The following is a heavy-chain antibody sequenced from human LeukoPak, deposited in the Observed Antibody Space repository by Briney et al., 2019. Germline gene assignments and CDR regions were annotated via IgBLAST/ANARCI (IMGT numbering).Heavy chain of an antibody. CDR1: GYTFTGYY. Sequence: ASVKVSYKASGYTFTGYYMHWVRQAPGQGLEWMGWINPNSGGTNYAQKFQGRVTMTRDTSISTAYMELSRLRSDDTAVYYCARVLNYDSSGYYSSYGAFDIWGQGTMVTVSS. V-gene: IGHV1-2*02. CDR2: INPNSGGT. CDR3: ARVLNYDSSGYYSSYGAFDI. D-gene: IGHD3-22*01. J-gene: IGHJ3*02.